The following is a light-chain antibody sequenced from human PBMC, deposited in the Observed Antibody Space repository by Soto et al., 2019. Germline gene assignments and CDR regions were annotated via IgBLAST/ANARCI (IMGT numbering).Light chain of an antibody. CDR2: GAS. Sequence: EIVMTQSPATLSVSPGERATLSCRASQSVSSNLAWYQQKPGQAPRLLIYGASTRATGIPARFSGSGSGTEFPLTIRSLQAWDFAVYYFSQYNNWPFTFRPGNKVDIK. V-gene: IGKV3-15*01. CDR1: QSVSSN. CDR3: SQYNNWPFT. J-gene: IGKJ3*01.